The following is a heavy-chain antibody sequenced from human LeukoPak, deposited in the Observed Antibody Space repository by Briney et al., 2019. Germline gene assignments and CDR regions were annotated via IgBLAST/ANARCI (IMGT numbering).Heavy chain of an antibody. Sequence: SETLSLTCAVYGGSFSGYYWSWIRQPPGKGLEWIGEINHSGSTNYNPSLKSRVTISVDTSKNQFSLKLSSVTAADTAVYYCARPYSSSWYLRKDWYFDLWGRGTLVTVSS. CDR2: INHSGST. CDR1: GGSFSGYY. V-gene: IGHV4-34*01. J-gene: IGHJ2*01. D-gene: IGHD6-13*01. CDR3: ARPYSSSWYLRKDWYFDL.